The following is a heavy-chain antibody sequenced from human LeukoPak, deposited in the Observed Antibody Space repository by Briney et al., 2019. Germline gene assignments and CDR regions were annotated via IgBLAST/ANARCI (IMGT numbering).Heavy chain of an antibody. D-gene: IGHD3-22*01. CDR3: ARDPIRITMIVVPRWAFDI. CDR1: GGSISSGDYY. Sequence: SQTLSLTCTVSGGSISSGDYYWSWIRQPPGKGLEWIGYIYYSGSTYYNPSLKSRVTISVDTSKNQFSLKLSSVTAADTAVYYCARDPIRITMIVVPRWAFDIWGQGTMVTVSS. V-gene: IGHV4-30-4*01. J-gene: IGHJ3*02. CDR2: IYYSGST.